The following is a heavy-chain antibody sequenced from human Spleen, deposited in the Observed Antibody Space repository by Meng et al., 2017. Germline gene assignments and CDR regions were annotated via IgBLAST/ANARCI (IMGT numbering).Heavy chain of an antibody. CDR3: ARAGAYYDILTGYGRRNPDQYYFDY. Sequence: SVKVSCKASGGTFSSYAISWVRQAPGQGLEWMGGIIPIFGTANYAQKFQGRVTITADESTSTAYMELSSLRSEDTAVYYCARAGAYYDILTGYGRRNPDQYYFDYWGQGTLVTVSS. V-gene: IGHV1-69*13. J-gene: IGHJ4*02. CDR2: IIPIFGTA. D-gene: IGHD3-9*01. CDR1: GGTFSSYA.